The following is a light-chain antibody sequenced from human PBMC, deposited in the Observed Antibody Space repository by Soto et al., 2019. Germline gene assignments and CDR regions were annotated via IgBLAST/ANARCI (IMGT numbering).Light chain of an antibody. Sequence: VLTQSPGTLSLSPRERATLSCRASQSVTSTYLAWYQQKPGQAPRLLIYGASSRATGVPDRFSGSGSGTDFPLTISRLEPEDFEVYFCHHYASTFGQGTKVDIK. CDR3: HHYAST. CDR1: QSVTSTY. CDR2: GAS. J-gene: IGKJ1*01. V-gene: IGKV3-20*01.